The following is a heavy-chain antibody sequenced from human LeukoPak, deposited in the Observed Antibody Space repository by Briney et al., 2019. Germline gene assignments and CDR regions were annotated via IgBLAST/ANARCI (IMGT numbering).Heavy chain of an antibody. Sequence: GRSLRLSCAASGFTFSSYGMHWVRQAPGKGLEWVALISYDGSNKYYVDSVKGRFTISRDNSKNTLYLQMNSLRAEDTAVYYCAKDRQRFIVGASGGLAGFDYWGQGTLVTVSS. CDR2: ISYDGSNK. J-gene: IGHJ4*02. CDR3: AKDRQRFIVGASGGLAGFDY. D-gene: IGHD1-26*01. CDR1: GFTFSSYG. V-gene: IGHV3-30*18.